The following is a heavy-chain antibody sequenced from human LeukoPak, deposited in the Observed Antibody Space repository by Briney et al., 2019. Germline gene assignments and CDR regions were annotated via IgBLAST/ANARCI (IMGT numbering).Heavy chain of an antibody. V-gene: IGHV1-69*05. CDR2: IIPILRTQ. J-gene: IGHJ6*03. CDR3: TRGSDSYYYYSMDV. Sequence: ASVKVSCKASGYTFSNYAINWVRQAPGQGLEWMGGIIPILRTQSYAEKFQGRVTITTDESTSTAHMELSGLRSEDTAVYYCTRGSDSYYYYSMDVWGRGTTVIVSS. CDR1: GYTFSNYA.